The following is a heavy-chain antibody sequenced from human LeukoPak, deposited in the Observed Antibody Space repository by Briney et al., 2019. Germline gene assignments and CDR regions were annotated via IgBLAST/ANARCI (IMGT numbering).Heavy chain of an antibody. V-gene: IGHV1-18*01. CDR2: ISAYNGNT. CDR3: ARDRAAGTANKIDY. J-gene: IGHJ4*02. D-gene: IGHD6-13*01. CDR1: VYTFTSYG. Sequence: SVKVSCKASVYTFTSYGISWLRQAPAQELEWMGWISAYNGNTNYARKLQGRVTMTTDTSTSTAYMELRSLRSDDTAVYYCARDRAAGTANKIDYWGQGTLVTVSS.